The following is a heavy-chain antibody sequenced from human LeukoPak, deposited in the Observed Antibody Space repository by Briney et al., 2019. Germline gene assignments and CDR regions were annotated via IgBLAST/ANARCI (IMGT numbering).Heavy chain of an antibody. V-gene: IGHV1-69*05. CDR1: GGTFSSYA. J-gene: IGHJ4*02. CDR3: ARDKGPNGGFDY. Sequence: ASVKVSCKASGGTFSSYAISWVRQAPGQGLEWMGGIIPIFGTANYAQKFQGRVTITTDESTSTAYMELSSLRSEDTAVYYCARDKGPNGGFDYWSQGTLVTVSS. CDR2: IIPIFGTA. D-gene: IGHD2-8*01.